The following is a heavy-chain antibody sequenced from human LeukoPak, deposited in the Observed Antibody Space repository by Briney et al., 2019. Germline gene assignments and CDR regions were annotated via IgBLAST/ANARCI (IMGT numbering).Heavy chain of an antibody. V-gene: IGHV3-33*01. J-gene: IGHJ4*02. CDR2: IWHDGSHK. D-gene: IGHD3-10*01. CDR3: AREIFGSGSYPDL. CDR1: GFSFDTYA. Sequence: GRSLRLSCAASGFSFDTYAMHWVRQAPGQGLEWVALIWHDGSHKFYSNSVRGQFTISRDNSKNTVYLQMNKLRPDDTAVYYFAREIFGSGSYPDLWGQGSLVTVSS.